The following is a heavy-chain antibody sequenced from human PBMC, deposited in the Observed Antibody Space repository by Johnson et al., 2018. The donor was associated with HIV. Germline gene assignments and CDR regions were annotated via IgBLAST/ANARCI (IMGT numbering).Heavy chain of an antibody. V-gene: IGHV3-23*01. CDR2: ISGSGGST. J-gene: IGHJ3*02. Sequence: VQLMESGGGLVQPGGSLRLSCAASGFTFSSYVMSWVRQAPGKGLEWVSAISGSGGSTYYADSVNGRFTLSRDNSKNTLYLQINSLRSEDTAVYYCAKYCSSTSCYGAFDIWGQGTMVTVSS. D-gene: IGHD2-2*01. CDR3: AKYCSSTSCYGAFDI. CDR1: GFTFSSYV.